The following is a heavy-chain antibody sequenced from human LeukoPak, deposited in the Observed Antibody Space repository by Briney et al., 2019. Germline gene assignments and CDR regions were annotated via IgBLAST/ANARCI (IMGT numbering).Heavy chain of an antibody. Sequence: PGGSLRLSCAASGFTFSSYSMNWVRQAPGKGLEWVSYISSSSSTIYYADSVKDRFTISRDNAKNSLYLQMNSLRAEDTAVYYCARDRSYGDCALDYWGQGTLVTVSS. J-gene: IGHJ4*02. CDR1: GFTFSSYS. V-gene: IGHV3-48*01. CDR3: ARDRSYGDCALDY. D-gene: IGHD4-17*01. CDR2: ISSSSSTI.